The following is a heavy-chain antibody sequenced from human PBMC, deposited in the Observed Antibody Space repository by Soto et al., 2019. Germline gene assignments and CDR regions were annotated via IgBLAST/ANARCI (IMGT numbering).Heavy chain of an antibody. V-gene: IGHV4-31*03. Sequence: PSETLSLTCTVSGGSISSGGYYWSWIRQHPGKGLEWIGYIYYSGSTYYNPSLKSRVTISVDTSKNQFSLKLSSVTAADTAVYYCARTAYDYVWGRSASPLDAFDIWGQGTMVTVSS. J-gene: IGHJ3*02. CDR3: ARTAYDYVWGRSASPLDAFDI. CDR1: GGSISSGGYY. D-gene: IGHD3-16*01. CDR2: IYYSGST.